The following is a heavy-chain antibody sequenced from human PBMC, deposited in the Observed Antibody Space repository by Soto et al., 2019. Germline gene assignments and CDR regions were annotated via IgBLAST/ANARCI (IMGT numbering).Heavy chain of an antibody. CDR2: IYYSGST. D-gene: IGHD6-25*01. CDR1: GGSISSGGYY. Sequence: SETLSLTCTVSGGSISSGGYYWSWIRQHPGKGLEWIGYIYYSGSTYYNPSLKSRVTISVDTSKNQFSLKLSSVTAADTAVYYCARVAAPRATSFDSWGQGTLVTVSS. J-gene: IGHJ5*01. CDR3: ARVAAPRATSFDS. V-gene: IGHV4-31*03.